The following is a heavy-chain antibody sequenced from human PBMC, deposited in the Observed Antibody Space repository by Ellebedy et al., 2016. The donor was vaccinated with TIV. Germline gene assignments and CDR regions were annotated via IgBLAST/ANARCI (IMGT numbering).Heavy chain of an antibody. D-gene: IGHD5-18*01. CDR3: ARDREYSYGFEGYYYGMDV. CDR2: IIPIFGTA. CDR1: GGTFSSYA. J-gene: IGHJ6*02. Sequence: AASVKVSCKASGGTFSSYAISWVRQAPGQGLEWMGGIIPIFGTANYAQKFQGRVTITADESTSTAYMELSSLRSEDTAVYYCARDREYSYGFEGYYYGMDVWGQGTTITVSS. V-gene: IGHV1-69*13.